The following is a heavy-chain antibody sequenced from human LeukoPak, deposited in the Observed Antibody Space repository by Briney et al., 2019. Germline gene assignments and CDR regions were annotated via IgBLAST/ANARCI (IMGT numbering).Heavy chain of an antibody. Sequence: LSLTCTVSGGSINSYYWSWIRQPPGKGLEWVTLISYDGYDKSYADSVRGRFTISRDNSRNTLYLQMDSLRSEDTAVYYCARDFFPVVDSTWYEIGYWGQGTLVTVSS. CDR3: ARDFFPVVDSTWYEIGY. CDR2: ISYDGYDK. V-gene: IGHV3-30-3*01. J-gene: IGHJ4*02. CDR1: GGSINSYY. D-gene: IGHD2-21*01.